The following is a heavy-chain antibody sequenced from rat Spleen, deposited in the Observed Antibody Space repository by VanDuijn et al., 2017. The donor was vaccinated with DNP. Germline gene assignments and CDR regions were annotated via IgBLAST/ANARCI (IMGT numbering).Heavy chain of an antibody. CDR3: TRESWGYVMDA. V-gene: IGHV2-30*01. CDR1: GFSLTSYN. Sequence: QVQLKESGPGLVQPSQTLSLTCTVSGFSLTSYNVHWVRQHTGKGLEWMGVIWTGGSTDYNSALKSRLSISRETSKSQVFLKMNSLQAEDTAIYYCTRESWGYVMDAWGQGASVTVSS. CDR2: IWTGGST. D-gene: IGHD1-7*01. J-gene: IGHJ4*01.